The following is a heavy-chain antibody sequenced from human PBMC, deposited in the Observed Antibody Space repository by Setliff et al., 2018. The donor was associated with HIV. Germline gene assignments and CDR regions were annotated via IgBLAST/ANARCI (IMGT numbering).Heavy chain of an antibody. CDR1: GYTFTNFY. D-gene: IGHD1-26*01. CDR3: AREPSGSGNYFYFDY. CDR2: INPSGGST. Sequence: ASVKVSCKASGYTFTNFYMHWVRQAPGRGLEWMGIINPSGGSTSYAQKFQGRVTMTRDTSTSTVYMELSSLRSEDTAVYYCAREPSGSGNYFYFDYWGQGTLVTVSS. J-gene: IGHJ4*02. V-gene: IGHV1-46*01.